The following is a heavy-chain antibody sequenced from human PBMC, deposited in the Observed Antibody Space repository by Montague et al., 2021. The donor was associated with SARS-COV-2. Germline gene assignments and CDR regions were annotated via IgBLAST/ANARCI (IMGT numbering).Heavy chain of an antibody. J-gene: IGHJ6*03. D-gene: IGHD3-3*01. Sequence: ETLSLTCTVSGGSISSYYWSWIRQPAGKGLEWIGRIYTSGSTNYNPSLKSRVTMSVDTSKNQFSLKLSSVTAADTAVYYCAREGGITISGVVIGSPYYYYMDVWGKGTTVTVSS. CDR1: GGSISSYY. V-gene: IGHV4-4*07. CDR3: AREGGITISGVVIGSPYYYYMDV. CDR2: IYTSGST.